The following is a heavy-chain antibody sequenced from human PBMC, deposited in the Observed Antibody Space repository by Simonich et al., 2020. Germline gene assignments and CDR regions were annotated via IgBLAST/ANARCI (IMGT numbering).Heavy chain of an antibody. CDR3: ARVGYSNYYYYGMDV. CDR2: SYHSGRT. V-gene: IGHV4-38-2*01. D-gene: IGHD6-13*01. J-gene: IGHJ6*02. CDR1: GYSISSGYY. Sequence: QVQLQESGPGLVKPSETLSLTCAVSGYSISSGYYWGWIRQPPGKGLEWIGSSYHSGRTYYTPSLKSRVTISVDTSKNQFSLKLSSVTAADTAVYYCARVGYSNYYYYGMDVWGQGTTVTVSS.